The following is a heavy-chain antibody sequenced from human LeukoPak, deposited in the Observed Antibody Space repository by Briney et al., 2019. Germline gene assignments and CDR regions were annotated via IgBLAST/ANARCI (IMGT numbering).Heavy chain of an antibody. J-gene: IGHJ4*02. V-gene: IGHV3-21*01. Sequence: GGSLRLSCAASRFTFSTYTMNWVRQAPGKGLEWVSSISSSSSYIYYADSVKGRFTISRDNAKNSLYLQMNTLRAEDTVVYYCARDRTTVTTFDYWGQGTLVTVSS. CDR3: ARDRTTVTTFDY. CDR1: RFTFSTYT. CDR2: ISSSSSYI. D-gene: IGHD4-17*01.